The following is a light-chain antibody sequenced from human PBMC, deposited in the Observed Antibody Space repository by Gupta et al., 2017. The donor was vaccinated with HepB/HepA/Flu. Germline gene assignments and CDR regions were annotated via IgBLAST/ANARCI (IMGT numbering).Light chain of an antibody. J-gene: IGLJ1*01. CDR2: VNSDGSY. Sequence: QLVLTQSPSASASLGASVKLTCILPSDHNRFAIAWHQQQPEKGPRYLMKVNSDGSYTKGDGIPHRFSGSSSGTERYLTISNLQSDDEADYYCQTWDPDIKVFGAGTKVSVL. CDR1: SDHNRFA. CDR3: QTWDPDIKV. V-gene: IGLV4-69*01.